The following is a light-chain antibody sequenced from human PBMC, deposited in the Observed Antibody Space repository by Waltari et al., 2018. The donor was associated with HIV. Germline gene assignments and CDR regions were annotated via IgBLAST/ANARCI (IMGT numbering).Light chain of an antibody. Sequence: DIQMTQSPSSVSASVGDRVTMTCRASQGISRWLAWYQQKPGKAPKFLIYSASSLQSGVPSRFSGSGSGTDFTLTISSLQPEDSATYYCQQANSFPTFGGGTKVES. J-gene: IGKJ4*01. V-gene: IGKV1D-12*01. CDR2: SAS. CDR1: QGISRW. CDR3: QQANSFPT.